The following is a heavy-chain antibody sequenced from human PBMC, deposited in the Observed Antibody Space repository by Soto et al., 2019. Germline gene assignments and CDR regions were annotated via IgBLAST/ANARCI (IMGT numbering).Heavy chain of an antibody. V-gene: IGHV3-48*03. CDR1: GFTFSRYE. Sequence: EVQLVESGGGLVQPGKSLRLSCAASGFTFSRYEMTWVRQAPGKGLEWISYISSTGTTIYYADAVKGRFTISRDHGKNSLFLQMDCLIDEVQAIYFCGREEGLLQYGLDAWGQGTTV. J-gene: IGHJ6*01. CDR2: ISSTGTTI. CDR3: GREEGLLQYGLDA. D-gene: IGHD4-4*01.